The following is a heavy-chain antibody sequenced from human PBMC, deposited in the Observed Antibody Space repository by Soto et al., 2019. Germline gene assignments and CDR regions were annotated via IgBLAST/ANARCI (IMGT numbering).Heavy chain of an antibody. CDR2: IYYSGST. CDR1: GGSISSYY. Sequence: SETLSLTCTVSGGSISSYYWSWIRQPPGKGLEWIGYIYYSGSTNYNPSLKSRVTISVDTSKNQFSLKLSSVTAADTAVYYCARRHKDYIRGWFDPWGQGTLVTVSS. J-gene: IGHJ5*02. D-gene: IGHD4-4*01. CDR3: ARRHKDYIRGWFDP. V-gene: IGHV4-59*01.